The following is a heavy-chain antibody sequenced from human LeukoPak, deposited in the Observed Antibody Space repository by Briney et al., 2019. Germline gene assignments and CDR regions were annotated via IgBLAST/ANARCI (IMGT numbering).Heavy chain of an antibody. CDR1: GGSISSYY. Sequence: SETLSLTCTVSGGSISSYYWSWIRQPPGKGLEWIGYIYYSGSTNYNPSFKSRVTISVDTSKNQFSLKLSSVTAADTGAYYCARLWGAVAGVPDYYYGMDVWGQGTTVTVSS. CDR3: ARLWGAVAGVPDYYYGMDV. CDR2: IYYSGST. D-gene: IGHD6-19*01. V-gene: IGHV4-59*08. J-gene: IGHJ6*02.